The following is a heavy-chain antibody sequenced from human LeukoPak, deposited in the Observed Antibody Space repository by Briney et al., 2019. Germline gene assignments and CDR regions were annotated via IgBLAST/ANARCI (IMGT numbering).Heavy chain of an antibody. CDR2: ISAYNGNT. CDR1: GYTFTSYG. V-gene: IGHV1-18*01. CDR3: ARDLVRLGFYSSSWYTHLEGVYYMDV. D-gene: IGHD6-13*01. J-gene: IGHJ6*03. Sequence: GASVKVSCKASGYTFTSYGISWVRQAPGQGLEWMGWISAYNGNTNYAQKLQGRVTMTTDTSTSTAYMELRSLRSDDTAVYYCARDLVRLGFYSSSWYTHLEGVYYMDVWGKGTTVTVSS.